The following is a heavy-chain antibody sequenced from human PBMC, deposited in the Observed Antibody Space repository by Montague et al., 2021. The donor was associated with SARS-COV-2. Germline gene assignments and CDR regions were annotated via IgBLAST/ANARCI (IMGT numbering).Heavy chain of an antibody. CDR1: GGPTNGYF. Sequence: SETLSLTCTVSGGPTNGYFWTWIRQPPGKELECLGYIYYSGATRYNPSLKSRVTISVAPSEKQFSLTLRSVTAADTAIYYCARSPEYGDVPFDYWGQGVLVTVSS. CDR3: ARSPEYGDVPFDY. D-gene: IGHD2-21*02. J-gene: IGHJ4*02. V-gene: IGHV4-59*08. CDR2: IYYSGAT.